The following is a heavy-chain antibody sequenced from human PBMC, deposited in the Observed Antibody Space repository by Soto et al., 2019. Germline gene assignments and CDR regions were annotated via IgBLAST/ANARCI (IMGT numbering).Heavy chain of an antibody. CDR2: INADNGDT. V-gene: IGHV1-3*01. Sequence: ASVEVSSKTSGYPFTSYAIHLVRQAPGQRLEWMGWINADNGDTKYSQKFSGRVTITRDTSANTAFMELSSLRSEDTAMYYCARELKGLYYFDFWGQGTLVTVS. J-gene: IGHJ4*02. CDR3: ARELKGLYYFDF. CDR1: GYPFTSYA. D-gene: IGHD2-8*01.